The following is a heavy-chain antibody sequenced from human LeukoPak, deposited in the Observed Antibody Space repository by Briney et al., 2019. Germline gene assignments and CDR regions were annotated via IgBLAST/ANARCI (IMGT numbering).Heavy chain of an antibody. D-gene: IGHD3-9*01. CDR2: TYYRSKWFS. CDR3: ARDRLWGYDILTGSAALDY. J-gene: IGHJ4*02. V-gene: IGHV6-1*01. CDR1: GDSVSSNSTA. Sequence: SQTLSLTCAISGDSVSSNSTAWNWIRQSPSRGLEWVGRTYYRSKWFSDYAVSVKSRITINPDTSKNQFSLQLNSVTPEDTAVYYCARDRLWGYDILTGSAALDYWGQGTLVTVSS.